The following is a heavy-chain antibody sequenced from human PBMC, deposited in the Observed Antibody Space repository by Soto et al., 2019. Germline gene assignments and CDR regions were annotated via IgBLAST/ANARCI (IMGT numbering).Heavy chain of an antibody. CDR2: MNPNTGYS. D-gene: IGHD6-13*01. CDR1: GYTFTSYD. CDR3: TRCRIVAGAASDY. J-gene: IGHJ4*02. V-gene: IGHV1-8*01. Sequence: QVQLVQSGAEVKKPGASVKVSCRASGYTFTSYDINRVRQATGQGLEWVGWMNPNTGYSGYAQNSQGRVTMTRNTSIGTAYMEVSSLRSEDTAIYYCTRCRIVAGAASDYWGQGTLVTVSS.